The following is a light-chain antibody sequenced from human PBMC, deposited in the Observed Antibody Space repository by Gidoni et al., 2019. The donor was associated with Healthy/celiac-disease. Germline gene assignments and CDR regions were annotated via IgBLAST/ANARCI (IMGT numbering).Light chain of an antibody. V-gene: IGKV3-20*01. CDR3: QQYGSSPGWT. CDR2: GAS. Sequence: EIVLTQSPGTLSLSPWERATLSCRASQSVSSRYLAWYQQKPCQAPSLLIYGASSRATGIPDRFSGSGYGTELTLTISRREPEDFSVYYCQQYGSSPGWTFGQGTKVEIK. J-gene: IGKJ1*01. CDR1: QSVSSRY.